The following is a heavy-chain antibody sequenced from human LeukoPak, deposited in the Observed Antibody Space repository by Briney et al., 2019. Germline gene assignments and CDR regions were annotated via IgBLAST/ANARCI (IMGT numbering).Heavy chain of an antibody. CDR1: GGSISSGTYY. J-gene: IGHJ5*02. D-gene: IGHD5-24*01. V-gene: IGHV4-61*02. CDR3: ARDNSVRDEAWWFNP. Sequence: SQTLSLTCTVSGGSISSGTYYWSWIRQPAGKGLEWIGRIYTSGSTNYNPSLKSRVTMSVDTSKNQFSLKLSSVTAEDTAVYYCARDNSVRDEAWWFNPWGQGTLVTVSS. CDR2: IYTSGST.